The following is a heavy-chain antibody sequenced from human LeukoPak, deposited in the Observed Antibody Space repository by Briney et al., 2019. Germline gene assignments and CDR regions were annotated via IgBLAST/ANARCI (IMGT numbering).Heavy chain of an antibody. Sequence: PSQTLSLTCNVSGGSISSYYWSWIRQPAGKGLEWIGRIYTSGSTNYNPSLKSRVTMSVDTSKNQFSLKLSSVTAADTAVYYCARVARCTSCFDVDYWGQGTLVTVSS. CDR2: IYTSGST. D-gene: IGHD2-2*01. CDR3: ARVARCTSCFDVDY. CDR1: GGSISSYY. J-gene: IGHJ4*02. V-gene: IGHV4-4*07.